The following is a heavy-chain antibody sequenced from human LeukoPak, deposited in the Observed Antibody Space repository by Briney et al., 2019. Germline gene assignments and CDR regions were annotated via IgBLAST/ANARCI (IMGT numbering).Heavy chain of an antibody. Sequence: PGGSLRLSCTASGFTFGDYGMSWFRQAPGKGLEWVSGISNSGGGTYYADSVKGRFTISRDNSKNTLYLQMNSLRAEDTAVYYCAKVTRRLDWGSSADFDYWGQGTLVTVSS. J-gene: IGHJ4*02. CDR3: AKVTRRLDWGSSADFDY. D-gene: IGHD3/OR15-3a*01. CDR2: ISNSGGGT. V-gene: IGHV3-23*01. CDR1: GFTFGDYG.